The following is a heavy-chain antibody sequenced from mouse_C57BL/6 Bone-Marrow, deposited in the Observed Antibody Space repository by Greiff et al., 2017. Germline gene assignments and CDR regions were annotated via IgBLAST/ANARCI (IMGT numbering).Heavy chain of an antibody. D-gene: IGHD2-4*01. Sequence: QVQLKQPGAELVKPGASVKVSCKASGYTFTSYWMHWVKQRPGQGLEWIGRIHPSDSDTNYNQKFKGKATLTVDKSSSTAYMQLSSLTSEDSAVYYCAIYYDYDWFAYWGQGTLVTVSA. J-gene: IGHJ3*01. CDR1: GYTFTSYW. CDR3: AIYYDYDWFAY. V-gene: IGHV1-74*01. CDR2: IHPSDSDT.